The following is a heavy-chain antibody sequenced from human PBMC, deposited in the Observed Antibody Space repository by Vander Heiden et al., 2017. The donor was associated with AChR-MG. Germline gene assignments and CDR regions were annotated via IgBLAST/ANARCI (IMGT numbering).Heavy chain of an antibody. D-gene: IGHD4-17*01. V-gene: IGHV4-59*08. CDR1: GGSISSYY. CDR3: ARYYGGNSAFSFAFDI. Sequence: QVQLQESGPGLVKPSETLSLTCTVSGGSISSYYWSWIRQPPGKGLEWIGYIYYSGSTNYNPSLKSRVTISVDTSKNQCSLKLSSVTAADTAVYYCARYYGGNSAFSFAFDIWGQGTMVTVSS. J-gene: IGHJ3*02. CDR2: IYYSGST.